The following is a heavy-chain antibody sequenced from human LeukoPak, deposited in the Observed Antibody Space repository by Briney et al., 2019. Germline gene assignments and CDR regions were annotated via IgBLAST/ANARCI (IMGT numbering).Heavy chain of an antibody. CDR3: ARGLRYSSSWYNFDY. CDR2: ISSSGSTK. CDR1: GFIFSSYE. Sequence: GGSLRLSCAASGFIFSSYEMNWVRQAPGKGLEWVSYISSSGSTKYYADSVKGRFTISRDNAKNSLYLQMNSLRDEDTAVYYCARGLRYSSSWYNFDYWGQGTLVTVSS. J-gene: IGHJ4*02. V-gene: IGHV3-48*03. D-gene: IGHD6-13*01.